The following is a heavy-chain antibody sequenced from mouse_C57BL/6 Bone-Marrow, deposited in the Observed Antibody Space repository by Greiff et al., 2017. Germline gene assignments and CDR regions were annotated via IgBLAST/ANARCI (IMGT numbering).Heavy chain of an antibody. J-gene: IGHJ2*01. CDR1: GFTFSDYG. CDR2: ISSGSSTI. D-gene: IGHD2-5*01. Sequence: EVKLMESGGGLVKPGGSLKLSCAASGFTFSDYGMHWVRQAPEKGLEWVAYISSGSSTIYYADTVKGRFTISRDNAKNTLFLQMTSLRSEDTAMYYCARRVTLDYWGQGTTLTVSS. V-gene: IGHV5-17*01. CDR3: ARRVTLDY.